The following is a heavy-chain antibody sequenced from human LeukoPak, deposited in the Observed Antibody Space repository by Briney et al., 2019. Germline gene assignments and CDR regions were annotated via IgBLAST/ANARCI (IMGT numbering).Heavy chain of an antibody. CDR3: ARVRNWFDAFDI. D-gene: IGHD3-9*01. CDR1: GFTFSSYE. V-gene: IGHV3-48*03. CDR2: ISSSGSTI. Sequence: GGSLRLSCAASGFTFSSYEMNWVRQAPGKGLEWVSYISSSGSTIYYADSVKGRFTISRDNAKNSLYLQMNSLRAEDTAVYYCARVRNWFDAFDIWGQGTMVTVSS. J-gene: IGHJ3*02.